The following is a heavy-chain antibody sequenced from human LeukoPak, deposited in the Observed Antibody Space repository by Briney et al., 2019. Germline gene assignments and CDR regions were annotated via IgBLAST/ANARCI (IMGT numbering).Heavy chain of an antibody. CDR1: GFTFSSYG. D-gene: IGHD6-19*01. J-gene: IGHJ3*02. V-gene: IGHV3-21*01. CDR2: ISSSSSYI. CDR3: AREISVAGLPI. Sequence: PGRSLRLSCAASGFTFSSYGMHWVRQAPGKELEWVSSISSSSSYIYYADSVKGRFTISRDNAKNSLYLQMNSLRAEDTAVYYCAREISVAGLPIWGQGTMVTVSS.